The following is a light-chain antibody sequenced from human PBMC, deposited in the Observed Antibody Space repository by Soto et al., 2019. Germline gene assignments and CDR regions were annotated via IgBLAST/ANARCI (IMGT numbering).Light chain of an antibody. CDR2: DVS. V-gene: IGKV1-5*01. Sequence: DIQMTQSPSTLSASVGARVTITCRASQSFSRWLAWYQQKPGKPPKVLIYDVSRLESGVPSRFSGSGSGTEFTLTISRLQPEDVATYYCQQYSSLWAFGQGTKVDIK. CDR3: QQYSSLWA. CDR1: QSFSRW. J-gene: IGKJ1*01.